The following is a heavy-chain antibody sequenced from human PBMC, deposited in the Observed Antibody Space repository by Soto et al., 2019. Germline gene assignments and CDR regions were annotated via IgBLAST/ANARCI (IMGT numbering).Heavy chain of an antibody. CDR1: GFTFSSYA. CDR3: AQSGMAIDY. D-gene: IGHD5-12*01. Sequence: EVQLLESGGGLVQPGGSLRLSCAASGFTFSSYAMSWDRQAPGKGLEWVSAISGSGGSTYYADSVKGRFTISRDNSKDQLYLVMNSLRAEDTAVYYCAQSGMAIDYWGQGTLVPVSS. CDR2: ISGSGGST. V-gene: IGHV3-23*01. J-gene: IGHJ4*02.